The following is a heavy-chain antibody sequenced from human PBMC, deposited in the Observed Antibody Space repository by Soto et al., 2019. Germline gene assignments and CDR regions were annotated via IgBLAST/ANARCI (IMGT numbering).Heavy chain of an antibody. J-gene: IGHJ3*02. CDR3: AKDYAAFDI. CDR2: ISYDGSNK. V-gene: IGHV3-30*18. Sequence: GXSLRLSCAASGFTFSSYGIHWVRQAPGKGLEWVAVISYDGSNKYYADSVKGRFTISRDNSKNTLYLQMNSLRAEDTAVYYCAKDYAAFDIWGQGTMVTVSS. CDR1: GFTFSSYG. D-gene: IGHD4-17*01.